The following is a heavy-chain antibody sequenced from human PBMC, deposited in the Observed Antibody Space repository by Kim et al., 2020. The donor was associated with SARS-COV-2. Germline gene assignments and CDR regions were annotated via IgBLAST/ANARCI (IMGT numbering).Heavy chain of an antibody. D-gene: IGHD1-7*01. CDR3: ARPLKLTLRTPLDI. CDR1: GGSISGSDYY. J-gene: IGHJ3*02. V-gene: IGHV4-39*01. CDR2: IFYSGTT. Sequence: SETLSLTYTVSGGSISGSDYYWGWIRQPPGKGLEWIGSIFYSGTTYYDPSLRSRVTISVDTSKNQFSLRLSSVTAADTAVYYCARPLKLTLRTPLDIWGQGTVVSVSS.